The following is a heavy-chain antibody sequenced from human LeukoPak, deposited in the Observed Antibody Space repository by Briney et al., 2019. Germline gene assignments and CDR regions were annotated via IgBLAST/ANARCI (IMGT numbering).Heavy chain of an antibody. Sequence: GGSLRLSCAASGFTFSSFGMNWVRQAPGKGLEWVSYISTTSSTIFYADSVKGRFTISRDNSKNTLYMQMNSLRPEDTAVYYCARGGKIALAGTRSSQYFQHWGQGILVTVSS. CDR1: GFTFSSFG. CDR3: ARGGKIALAGTRSSQYFQH. J-gene: IGHJ1*01. D-gene: IGHD6-19*01. CDR2: ISTTSSTI. V-gene: IGHV3-48*01.